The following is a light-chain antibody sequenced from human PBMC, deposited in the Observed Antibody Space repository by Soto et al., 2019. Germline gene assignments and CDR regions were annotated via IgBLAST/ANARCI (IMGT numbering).Light chain of an antibody. CDR3: QHYDSLPHT. CDR2: GAS. J-gene: IGKJ2*01. Sequence: EILLTQSPGTLSLSPGDSATLSCRASQSVPSNYLAWYQQKPGQAPRLLIYGASSRAIDVPDRFSGSGSGTDFSLTIAALEPEDFVVYYCQHYDSLPHTFGQGTKL. CDR1: QSVPSNY. V-gene: IGKV3-20*01.